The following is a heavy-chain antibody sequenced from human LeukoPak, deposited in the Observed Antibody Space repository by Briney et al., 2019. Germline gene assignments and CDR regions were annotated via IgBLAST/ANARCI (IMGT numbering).Heavy chain of an antibody. CDR2: IYTSGST. Sequence: SETLSLTCNVSGASINSYYWSWIRQSPGKGLEWIGRIYTSGSTNYNPSLKSRVTMSVDTSKNQFSLNLSSVTAADTAVFYCARGHDYFDYWGQGTLVTVSS. CDR1: GASINSYY. CDR3: ARGHDYFDY. V-gene: IGHV4-4*07. J-gene: IGHJ4*02.